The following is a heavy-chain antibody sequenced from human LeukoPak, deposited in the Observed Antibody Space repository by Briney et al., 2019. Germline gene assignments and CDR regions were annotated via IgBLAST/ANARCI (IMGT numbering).Heavy chain of an antibody. D-gene: IGHD6-19*01. V-gene: IGHV3-23*01. Sequence: PGGSLRLSCAASGFTFSSYAMSWVRQAPGKGLEWVSSISGSGGSTYYSDSVKGRFTISRDSSKNTLYLQLNSLRAEDTAVYYCAKDRSSGWYDAFDIWGQGTMVIVSS. CDR1: GFTFSSYA. CDR3: AKDRSSGWYDAFDI. J-gene: IGHJ3*02. CDR2: ISGSGGST.